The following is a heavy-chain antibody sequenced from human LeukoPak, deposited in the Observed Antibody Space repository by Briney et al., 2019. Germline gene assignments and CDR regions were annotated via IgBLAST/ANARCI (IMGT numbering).Heavy chain of an antibody. CDR2: INPNSGGT. J-gene: IGHJ5*02. CDR3: ARDRYSGYDTDEGNWFDP. V-gene: IGHV1-2*02. D-gene: IGHD5-12*01. CDR1: GYTFTGYY. Sequence: ASVKVSCNASGYTFTGYYMHWVRHAPGQGHEWMGLINPNSGGTNYEQKFQGRVTMTRDTSISTAYMELSRLRSDDTAVYYCARDRYSGYDTDEGNWFDPWGQGTLVTVSS.